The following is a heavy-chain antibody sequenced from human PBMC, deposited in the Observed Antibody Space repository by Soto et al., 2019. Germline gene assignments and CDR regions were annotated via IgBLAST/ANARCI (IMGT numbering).Heavy chain of an antibody. CDR1: GGSFSGYY. Sequence: SETLSLTCASYGGSFSGYYWSWIRQPPGKGLEWIGEINHSGSTNYNPSLKSRVTISVDTSKNQFSLKLSSVTAADTAVYYCARKHYDFWKVYGMDVWGQGTTVTVSS. J-gene: IGHJ6*02. V-gene: IGHV4-34*01. CDR2: INHSGST. D-gene: IGHD3-3*01. CDR3: ARKHYDFWKVYGMDV.